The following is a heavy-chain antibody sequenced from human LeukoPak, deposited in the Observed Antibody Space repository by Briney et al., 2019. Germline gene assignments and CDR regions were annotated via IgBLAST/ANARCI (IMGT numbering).Heavy chain of an antibody. CDR2: IYHSGST. V-gene: IGHV4-39*01. CDR1: GGSISSSSYY. Sequence: SETLSLTCTVSGGSISSSSYYWGWIRQPPGKGLEWIGSIYHSGSTYYNPSLKSRVTISVDTSKNQFSLKLSSVTAADTAVYYCARRSYDFWSGYYKYYFDYWGQGTLVTVSS. D-gene: IGHD3-3*01. J-gene: IGHJ4*02. CDR3: ARRSYDFWSGYYKYYFDY.